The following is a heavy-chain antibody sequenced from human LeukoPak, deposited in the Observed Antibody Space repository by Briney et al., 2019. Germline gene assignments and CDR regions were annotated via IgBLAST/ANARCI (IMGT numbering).Heavy chain of an antibody. CDR2: INAGNGNT. CDR3: AMNYDFWSGYYYFDY. V-gene: IGHV1-3*01. Sequence: ASVKVSCKASGCTFTSYAMHWVRQAPGQRLEWMGWINAGNGNTKYPQKFQGRVTITRDTSASTAYMELSSLRSEDTAVYYCAMNYDFWSGYYYFDYWGQGTLVTVSS. J-gene: IGHJ4*02. CDR1: GCTFTSYA. D-gene: IGHD3-3*01.